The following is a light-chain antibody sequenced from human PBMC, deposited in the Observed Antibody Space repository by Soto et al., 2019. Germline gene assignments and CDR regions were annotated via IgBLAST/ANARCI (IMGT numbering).Light chain of an antibody. Sequence: QSVLTQPASVSGSPGQSITISCTGTSSDVGGYDYVSWYQQHPGKAPRLMIYEVSNRPSGVSNRFSGSKSGNTACLTIAGLQAEDEADYYCSSYTSTSTLEVFGGGTKVTVL. CDR2: EVS. CDR3: SSYTSTSTLEV. V-gene: IGLV2-14*01. J-gene: IGLJ2*01. CDR1: SSDVGGYDY.